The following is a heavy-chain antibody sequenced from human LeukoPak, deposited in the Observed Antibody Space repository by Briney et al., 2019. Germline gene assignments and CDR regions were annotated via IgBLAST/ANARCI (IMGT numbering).Heavy chain of an antibody. CDR2: INPNSGGT. D-gene: IGHD2-2*02. V-gene: IGHV1-2*02. Sequence: ASVKVSCKASGYTFTSYYMHWVRQAPGQGLEWMGWINPNSGGTNYAQKFQGRVTMTRDTSISTAYMELSRLRSDDTAVYYCARGFVPAAIRGSYFDYRGQGTLVTVSS. J-gene: IGHJ4*02. CDR1: GYTFTSYY. CDR3: ARGFVPAAIRGSYFDY.